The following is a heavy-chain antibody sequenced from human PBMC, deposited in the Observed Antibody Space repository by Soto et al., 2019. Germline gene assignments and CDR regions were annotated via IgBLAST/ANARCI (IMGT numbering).Heavy chain of an antibody. CDR2: VYSTGST. CDR3: AREGMGFGY. Sequence: GGSLRLSCAASGFTVSSYYMSWVRQAPGKGLEWVSVVYSTGSTYHADSVKGRFTISRDISKNMIYLQMDSLRAEDTAVYYCAREGMGFGYWGQGTLVTVSS. CDR1: GFTVSSYY. J-gene: IGHJ4*02. V-gene: IGHV3-53*01. D-gene: IGHD1-26*01.